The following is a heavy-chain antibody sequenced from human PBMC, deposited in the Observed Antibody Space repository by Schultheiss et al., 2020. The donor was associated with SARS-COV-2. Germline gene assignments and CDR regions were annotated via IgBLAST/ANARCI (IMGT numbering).Heavy chain of an antibody. V-gene: IGHV3-23*01. CDR2: ISGSGGST. CDR1: GFTFSSYA. J-gene: IGHJ6*03. CDR3: AKLGGYCSSTSCSSPDYYYYYYMDV. D-gene: IGHD2-2*01. Sequence: GSLRLSCAASGFTFSSYAMSWVRQAPGKGLEWVSAISGSGGSTYYADSVKGRFTISRDNSKNTLYLQMNSLRAEDTAVYYCAKLGGYCSSTSCSSPDYYYYYYMDVWGKGTTVTVSS.